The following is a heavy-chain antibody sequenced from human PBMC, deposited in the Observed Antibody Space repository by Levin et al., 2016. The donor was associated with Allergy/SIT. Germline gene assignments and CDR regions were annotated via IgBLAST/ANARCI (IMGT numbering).Heavy chain of an antibody. CDR2: ISSSSSTI. V-gene: IGHV3-48*01. CDR3: ARGDCSSTSCYTREYYYGMDV. D-gene: IGHD2-2*02. J-gene: IGHJ6*02. Sequence: VRQAPGKGPEWVSYISSSSSTIYYADSVKGRFTISRDNAKNSLYLQMNSLRAEDTAVYYCARGDCSSTSCYTREYYYGMDVWGQGTTVTVSS.